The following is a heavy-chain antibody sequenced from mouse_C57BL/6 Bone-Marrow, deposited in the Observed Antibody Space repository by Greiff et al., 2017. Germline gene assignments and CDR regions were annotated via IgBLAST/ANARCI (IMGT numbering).Heavy chain of an antibody. D-gene: IGHD2-1*01. J-gene: IGHJ3*01. CDR3: ARHEDYGTFAY. CDR2: IRNLAYSI. Sequence: EVKLMESGGGLVQPGGSLKLSCAASGFTFSDYGMAWVRQAPRKGPEWVAFIRNLAYSIYYADTVTGRFTSSRENAKNTLYLVMSSLRSDDTAMYYCARHEDYGTFAYWGQGTLVTVSA. V-gene: IGHV5-15*01. CDR1: GFTFSDYG.